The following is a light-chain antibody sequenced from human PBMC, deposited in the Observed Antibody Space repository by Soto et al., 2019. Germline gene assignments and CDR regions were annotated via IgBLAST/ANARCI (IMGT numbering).Light chain of an antibody. CDR2: WVS. J-gene: IGKJ4*01. CDR1: QSVMFSSSNKNY. V-gene: IGKV4-1*01. CDR3: QQYYNTPLT. Sequence: DIVMTQSPDSLAVSLGERATINCKSSQSVMFSSSNKNYLAWYQQKPGQPPKLLIYWVSTRESGVPDRFNGSGSGTDFTLTIRSLQAEDVAVYYCQQYYNTPLTFGGGTKVEIK.